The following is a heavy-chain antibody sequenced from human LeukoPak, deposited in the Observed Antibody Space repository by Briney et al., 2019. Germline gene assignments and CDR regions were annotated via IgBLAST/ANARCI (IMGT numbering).Heavy chain of an antibody. CDR2: IKKTGSET. J-gene: IGHJ4*02. CDR3: AREDGYCSGGNCYSYFDS. Sequence: GGSLRLSCAASGFTFSHFWMSWVRQAPGKGLEWVAYIKKTGSETYYVDSVKGRFTITRDNTRNSPSLQMYSLRAEDTAVYFCAREDGYCSGGNCYSYFDSWGQGTLVTVSS. CDR1: GFTFSHFW. D-gene: IGHD2-15*01. V-gene: IGHV3-7*01.